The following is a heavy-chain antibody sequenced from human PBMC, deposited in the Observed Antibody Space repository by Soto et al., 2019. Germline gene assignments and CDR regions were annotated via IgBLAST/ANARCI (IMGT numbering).Heavy chain of an antibody. J-gene: IGHJ6*02. CDR1: GYTFTSYD. V-gene: IGHV1-8*01. CDR3: ARGGLRYFDWLASPWYYYYGMDV. CDR2: MNPNSGNT. D-gene: IGHD3-9*01. Sequence: ASVKVSCKASGYTFTSYDINWVRQATGQGLEWMGWMNPNSGNTGYAQKFQGRVTMTRNTSISTAYMELSSLRSEDTAVYYCARGGLRYFDWLASPWYYYYGMDVWGQGTTVTVS.